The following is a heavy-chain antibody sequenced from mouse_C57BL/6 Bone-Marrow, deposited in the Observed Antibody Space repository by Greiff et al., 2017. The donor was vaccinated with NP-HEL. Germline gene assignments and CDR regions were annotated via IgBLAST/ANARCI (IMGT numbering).Heavy chain of an antibody. D-gene: IGHD5-5*01. Sequence: VQLQQSGAELVRPGASVKLSCKASGYTFTDYYINWVKQRPGQGLEWIARIYPGSGNTYYNEKFKGKATLTAEKSSSTAYMQLSSLTSEDSAVYFCARESRLPLYYAMDYWGQGTSVTVSS. J-gene: IGHJ4*01. CDR1: GYTFTDYY. CDR2: IYPGSGNT. CDR3: ARESRLPLYYAMDY. V-gene: IGHV1-76*01.